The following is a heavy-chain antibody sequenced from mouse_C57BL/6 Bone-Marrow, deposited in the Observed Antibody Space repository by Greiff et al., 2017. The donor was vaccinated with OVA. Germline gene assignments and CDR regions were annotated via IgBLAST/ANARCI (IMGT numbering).Heavy chain of an antibody. CDR3: ARDAIITTVDWYFDV. Sequence: EVQRVESGGGLVQSGRSLRLSCATSGFTFSDFYMEWVRQAPGKGLEWIAASRNKANDYTTEYSASVKGRFIVSRDTSQSILYLQMNALRAEDTAIYYCARDAIITTVDWYFDVWGTGTTVTVSS. J-gene: IGHJ1*03. CDR2: SRNKANDYTT. V-gene: IGHV7-1*01. CDR1: GFTFSDFY. D-gene: IGHD1-1*01.